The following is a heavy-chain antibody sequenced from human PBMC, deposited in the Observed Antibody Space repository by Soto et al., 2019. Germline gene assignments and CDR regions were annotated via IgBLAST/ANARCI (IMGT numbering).Heavy chain of an antibody. Sequence: SETMSLTCSVSGGSINTYYWSWVRQPPGKGLEWIGFISYRGTTNFNPSLKSRVTMSIDTSKKQFSMKLNSVTPADTAVYYCARDHRYCSSTSCPGGMDVWGQGTTVTVSS. CDR3: ARDHRYCSSTSCPGGMDV. CDR1: GGSINTYY. J-gene: IGHJ6*02. D-gene: IGHD2-2*01. CDR2: ISYRGTT. V-gene: IGHV4-59*01.